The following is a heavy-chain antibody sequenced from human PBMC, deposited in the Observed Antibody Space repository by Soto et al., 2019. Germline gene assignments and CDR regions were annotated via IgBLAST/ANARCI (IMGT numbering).Heavy chain of an antibody. J-gene: IGHJ5*02. CDR3: ATQGRSVDRTGSYPNWLDP. Sequence: SETLSLTCAVSGYSISSGYYWGWIRQPPGKGLEWIGSIYHSGSTYYNPSLKSRVTISVDTSKNQFSLKLNSVTAADTAVYYCATQGRSVDRTGSYPNWLDPWGQGTLVTVSS. CDR2: IYHSGST. D-gene: IGHD5-12*01. CDR1: GYSISSGYY. V-gene: IGHV4-38-2*01.